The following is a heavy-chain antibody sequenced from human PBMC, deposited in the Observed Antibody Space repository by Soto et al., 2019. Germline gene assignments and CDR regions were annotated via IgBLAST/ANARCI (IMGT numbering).Heavy chain of an antibody. Sequence: GESLKISCKGSGYSFTSYWIGWVRQMPGKVLEWMGIIYPGDSDTRYSPSFQGQVTISADKSISTAYLQWSSLKASDTAMYYCARVNRGLIVYASQYYFDYWGQGTLVTVSS. CDR1: GYSFTSYW. CDR2: IYPGDSDT. CDR3: ARVNRGLIVYASQYYFDY. V-gene: IGHV5-51*01. D-gene: IGHD2-8*01. J-gene: IGHJ4*02.